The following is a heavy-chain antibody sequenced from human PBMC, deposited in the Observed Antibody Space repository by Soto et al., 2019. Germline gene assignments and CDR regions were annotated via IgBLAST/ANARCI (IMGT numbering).Heavy chain of an antibody. CDR3: ARAASAMALSWFDP. D-gene: IGHD5-18*01. J-gene: IGHJ5*02. CDR2: IYYSGST. Sequence: PSETLSLTCTVSGGSISSYYWSWIRQPPGKGLEWIGYIYYSGSTNYNPSLKSRVTISVDTSKNQFSLKLSSVTAADTAVYYCARAASAMALSWFDPWGQGTLVTVSS. V-gene: IGHV4-59*01. CDR1: GGSISSYY.